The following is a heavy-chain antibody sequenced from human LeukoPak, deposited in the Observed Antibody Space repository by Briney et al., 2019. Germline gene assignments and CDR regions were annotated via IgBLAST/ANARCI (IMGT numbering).Heavy chain of an antibody. D-gene: IGHD6-13*01. CDR1: GFTFSNYA. CDR3: AKGLDDYSSSWYAY. J-gene: IGHJ4*02. CDR2: ISGNSGST. Sequence: GGSLRLSCAASGFTFSNYAMSWVRQAPGKGLEWVSAISGNSGSTYYADSVKGRFTISRDNSKNTLHLQMNSLRAEDTAVYYCAKGLDDYSSSWYAYWGQGTLVTVSS. V-gene: IGHV3-23*01.